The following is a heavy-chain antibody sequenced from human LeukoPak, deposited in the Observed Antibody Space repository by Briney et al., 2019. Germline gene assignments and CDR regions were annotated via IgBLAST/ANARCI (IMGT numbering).Heavy chain of an antibody. CDR3: ARGGAPAVYFDY. CDR2: IRYDGSNK. Sequence: GGSLSLSCAASGFTFSSYGMHWVRQAPGKGLEWVAFIRYDGSNKYYADSVKGRFTISRDNSNNTFYLQMNSLRPEDTAVYYCARGGAPAVYFDYWGQGALVIVSS. V-gene: IGHV3-30*02. CDR1: GFTFSSYG. D-gene: IGHD3-10*01. J-gene: IGHJ4*02.